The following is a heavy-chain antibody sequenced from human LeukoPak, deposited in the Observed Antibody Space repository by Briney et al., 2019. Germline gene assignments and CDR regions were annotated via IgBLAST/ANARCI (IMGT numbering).Heavy chain of an antibody. D-gene: IGHD2-2*01. Sequence: PGGSLRLSCAASGLTFNSYWMHWVRQVAGKGLVWVARINGDASNTAYADSVKGRFTISRDNAKNTLYLQMNSLRVDDTAVYYCARAMPHDNWFDPWGQGGLVTVSS. J-gene: IGHJ5*02. CDR3: ARAMPHDNWFDP. CDR2: INGDASNT. CDR1: GLTFNSYW. V-gene: IGHV3-74*03.